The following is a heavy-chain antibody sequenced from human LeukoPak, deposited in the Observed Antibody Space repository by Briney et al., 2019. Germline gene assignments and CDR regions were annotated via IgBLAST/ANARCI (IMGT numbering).Heavy chain of an antibody. CDR2: INPNSGGT. V-gene: IGHV1-2*02. CDR1: GYTFTGYY. D-gene: IGHD2-2*01. Sequence: ASVKVSCKASGYTFTGYYMHWVRQAPGQGLEWMGWINPNSGGTNYAQKFQGRVTMTRDTSISTAYMELSRLRSDDTAVYYCARGVVPAAMHDYYYYYMDVWGKGTTVTISS. CDR3: ARGVVPAAMHDYYYYYMDV. J-gene: IGHJ6*03.